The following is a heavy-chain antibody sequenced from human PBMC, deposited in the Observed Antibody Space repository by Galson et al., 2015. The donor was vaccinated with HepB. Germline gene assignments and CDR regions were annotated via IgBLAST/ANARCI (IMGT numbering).Heavy chain of an antibody. CDR3: AKDPRRILGGTVVGDYYNYYMDV. Sequence: SLRLSCAVSGFTFSTYGMHWVRQAPGKGLEWVAVTSYDGTNKYYADSVNGRFTISRDYSKNTLYLQMNSLRREDTAVYYCAKDPRRILGGTVVGDYYNYYMDVWGKGTTVIVSS. CDR2: TSYDGTNK. CDR1: GFTFSTYG. D-gene: IGHD1-26*01. V-gene: IGHV3-30*18. J-gene: IGHJ6*03.